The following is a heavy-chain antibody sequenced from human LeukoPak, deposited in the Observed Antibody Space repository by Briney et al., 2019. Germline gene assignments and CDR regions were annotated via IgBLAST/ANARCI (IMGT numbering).Heavy chain of an antibody. D-gene: IGHD3-10*01. CDR1: GFTFSSYG. CDR2: IWYDGSNK. CDR3: ARTHIRGVTNYGMDV. J-gene: IGHJ6*02. Sequence: GGSLRLSCAASGFTFSSYGMHWVRQAPGKGLEWVAVIWYDGSNKYYADSVKGRFTISRDNSKNTLYLQMNSLRAEDTAVYYCARTHIRGVTNYGMDVWGQGTTVTVSS. V-gene: IGHV3-33*01.